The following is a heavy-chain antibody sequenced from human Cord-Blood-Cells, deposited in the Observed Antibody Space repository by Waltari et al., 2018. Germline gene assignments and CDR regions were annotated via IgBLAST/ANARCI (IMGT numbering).Heavy chain of an antibody. D-gene: IGHD2-21*01. V-gene: IGHV6-1*01. Sequence: QVQLQQSGPGLVKPSQTLSLTCAISGDSVSSNSAACNWFSPSPPTALEWLGRTYYRSKWYNDYAVSVKSRITINPDTSKNQFSLQLNSVTPEDTAVYYCARDRHFVGLTDRIVDYWGQGTLVTVSS. J-gene: IGHJ4*02. CDR2: TYYRSKWYN. CDR1: GDSVSSNSAA. CDR3: ARDRHFVGLTDRIVDY.